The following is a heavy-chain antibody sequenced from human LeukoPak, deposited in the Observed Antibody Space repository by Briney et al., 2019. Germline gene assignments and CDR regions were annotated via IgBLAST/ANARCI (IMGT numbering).Heavy chain of an antibody. CDR3: ARAYSGYDFFDY. CDR1: GGTFSRYA. J-gene: IGHJ4*02. CDR2: IFPIFGTA. V-gene: IGHV1-69*13. D-gene: IGHD5-12*01. Sequence: SVKVSCKASGGTFSRYAISWVRQAPGQGLEWMGGIFPIFGTANYAQKFQGRVTITADESTSTAYMEVSSLRSEDTTVYYCARAYSGYDFFDYWGQGILVTVSS.